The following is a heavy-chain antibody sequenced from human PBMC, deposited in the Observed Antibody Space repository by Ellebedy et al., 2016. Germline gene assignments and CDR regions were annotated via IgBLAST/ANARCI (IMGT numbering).Heavy chain of an antibody. Sequence: GGSLRLXXAASGFTFSSYAMSWVRQAPGKGLEWVSAISGSGGSTYYADSVKGRFTISRDNSKNTLYLQMNSLRAEDTAVYYCAKDPYGDYVGWFDPWGQGTLVTVSS. CDR2: ISGSGGST. D-gene: IGHD4-17*01. J-gene: IGHJ5*02. CDR3: AKDPYGDYVGWFDP. CDR1: GFTFSSYA. V-gene: IGHV3-23*01.